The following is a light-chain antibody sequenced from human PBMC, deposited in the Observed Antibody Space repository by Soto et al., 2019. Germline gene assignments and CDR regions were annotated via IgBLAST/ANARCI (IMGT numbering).Light chain of an antibody. J-gene: IGKJ2*01. V-gene: IGKV2-28*01. CDR2: LAS. CDR1: QSLLHTNGYNY. CDR3: MQALQTPYT. Sequence: DVVMTQSPLSLPVTPGEPASISCRSSQSLLHTNGYNYLDWYLQKPGQSPQLLIYLASHRATGVPDRFRGSGSGTDFTLKITTVEAEDVGVYYCMQALQTPYTFGQGTKLEI.